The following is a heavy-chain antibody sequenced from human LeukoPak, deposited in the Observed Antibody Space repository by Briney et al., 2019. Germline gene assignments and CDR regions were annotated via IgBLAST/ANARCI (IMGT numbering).Heavy chain of an antibody. V-gene: IGHV3-7*01. J-gene: IGHJ5*02. CDR1: GFTFSSYS. Sequence: GGSLRLSCAASGFTFSSYSMNWVRQAPGKGLEWVANIKLDGSEKNYVDSVKGRFTMSRDNVKNTLYLQMNSLRVEDTAVYYCARDPRNVGLAPWGQGTLVTVSS. CDR3: ARDPRNVGLAP. CDR2: IKLDGSEK. D-gene: IGHD2-15*01.